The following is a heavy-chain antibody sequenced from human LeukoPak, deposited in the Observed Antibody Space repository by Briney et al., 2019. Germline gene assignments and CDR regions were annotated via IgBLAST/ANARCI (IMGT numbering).Heavy chain of an antibody. CDR1: GGSVSSGISY. CDR3: AKKAASNWYFDY. J-gene: IGHJ4*02. V-gene: IGHV4-61*01. CDR2: ISDSGGS. Sequence: PSETLSFTCSVSGGSVSSGISYWSWIRQPPGEGLEWIAYISDSGGSDYNPSLRGRVTISLDTSKNPFSLRLTSVTAADTAVYYCAKKAASNWYFDYWGQGTLVTVSS. D-gene: IGHD4-11*01.